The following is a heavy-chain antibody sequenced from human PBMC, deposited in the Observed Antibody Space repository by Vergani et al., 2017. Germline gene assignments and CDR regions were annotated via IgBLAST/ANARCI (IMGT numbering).Heavy chain of an antibody. Sequence: QVQLVESGGGVVQRGGSLRLSCATSGFTLSKYDMQWIRQGPGKGLEFVAFIPFDGSNQYYADSVKGRFTLSRDFSKNTLYLQMNSLRTDDTATYYCAKHFRGWGIDYWGQGTQVIVSS. D-gene: IGHD3-16*01. V-gene: IGHV3-30*02. CDR1: GFTLSKYD. CDR3: AKHFRGWGIDY. J-gene: IGHJ4*02. CDR2: IPFDGSNQ.